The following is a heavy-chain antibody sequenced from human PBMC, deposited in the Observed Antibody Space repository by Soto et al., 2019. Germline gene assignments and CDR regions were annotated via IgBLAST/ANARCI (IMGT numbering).Heavy chain of an antibody. V-gene: IGHV1-69*13. J-gene: IGHJ4*02. D-gene: IGHD5-12*01. CDR2: IIPIFGTA. Sequence: SVKVSCKASGGTFSSYAISWVRQAPGQGLEWMGGIIPIFGTANYAQKFQGRVTITADDSTSTAYMELSSLRSEDTAVYYCARGSGDGYNPWYFDYWGQGTLVTVSS. CDR3: ARGSGDGYNPWYFDY. CDR1: GGTFSSYA.